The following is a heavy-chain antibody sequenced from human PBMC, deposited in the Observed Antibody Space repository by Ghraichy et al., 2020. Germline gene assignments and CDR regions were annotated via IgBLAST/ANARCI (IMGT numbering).Heavy chain of an antibody. V-gene: IGHV3-48*02. CDR1: GFTFNSYS. J-gene: IGHJ4*02. Sequence: LSLTCAASGFTFNSYSMNWVRQAPGKGLEWVSYISTSSSTIYYADSVKGRFTISRDNAKNSLYLQMNSLRDEDTAVYYCARGVSGSYYGYFDYWGQGTLVTVSS. D-gene: IGHD1-26*01. CDR3: ARGVSGSYYGYFDY. CDR2: ISTSSSTI.